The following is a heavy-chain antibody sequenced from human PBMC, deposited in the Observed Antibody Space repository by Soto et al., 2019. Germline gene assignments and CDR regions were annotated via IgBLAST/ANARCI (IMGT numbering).Heavy chain of an antibody. CDR2: IIPILGIA. J-gene: IGHJ6*02. D-gene: IGHD3-16*01. V-gene: IGHV1-69*02. Sequence: QVQLVQSGAEVKKPGSSVKVSCKASGGTFSSYTISWVRQAPGQGLEWMGRIIPILGIANYAQKFQGRVTITAAKSTSTAYMELSSLRSEDTAVYYCARGSLGDTDYGMDVWGQGTTVTVSS. CDR1: GGTFSSYT. CDR3: ARGSLGDTDYGMDV.